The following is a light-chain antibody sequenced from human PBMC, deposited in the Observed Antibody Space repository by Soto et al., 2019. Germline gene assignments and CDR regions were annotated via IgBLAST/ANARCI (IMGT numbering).Light chain of an antibody. Sequence: QSVLTQPPSVSGAPGQRVTISCTGSSSNIGAGYDVHWYQQLPGTAPKLLIYGNSNRPSGVPDRFSGSKSGTSASLAITGLRAEDEADYYCQSFDSSLTLVVFGGGTKVTVL. CDR3: QSFDSSLTLVV. V-gene: IGLV1-40*01. J-gene: IGLJ2*01. CDR1: SSNIGAGYD. CDR2: GNS.